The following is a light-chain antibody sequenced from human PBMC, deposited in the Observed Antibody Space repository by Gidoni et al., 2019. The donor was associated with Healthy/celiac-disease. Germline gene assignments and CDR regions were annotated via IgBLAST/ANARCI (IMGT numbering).Light chain of an antibody. CDR3: QQRSNWPPVT. Sequence: EIVLTQSPATLSLSPGERATLSCRDSQSVSSYLAWYQQKPGQAPRLLIYDASNRATGIPARFSGSGSGTDFTLTISSLEPEDFAVYYCQQRSNWPPVTFGQGIRLEIK. CDR1: QSVSSY. V-gene: IGKV3-11*01. J-gene: IGKJ5*01. CDR2: DAS.